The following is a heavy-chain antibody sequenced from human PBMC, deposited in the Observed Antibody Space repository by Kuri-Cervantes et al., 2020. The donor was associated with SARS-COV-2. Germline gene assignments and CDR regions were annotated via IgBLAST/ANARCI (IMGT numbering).Heavy chain of an antibody. D-gene: IGHD1-26*01. Sequence: SETLSLTCAVYGGSSSGYYWSWIRQPPGKGLEWIGEINHSGSTNYNPSLKSRVTMSVDTSKNQFSLKLSSVTAADTAVYYCARDKGSGSYRWFDPWGQGTLVTVSS. CDR3: ARDKGSGSYRWFDP. V-gene: IGHV4-34*01. CDR1: GGSSSGYY. J-gene: IGHJ5*02. CDR2: INHSGST.